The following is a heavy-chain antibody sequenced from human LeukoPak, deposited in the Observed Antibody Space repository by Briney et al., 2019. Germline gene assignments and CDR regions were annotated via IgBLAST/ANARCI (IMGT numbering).Heavy chain of an antibody. J-gene: IGHJ4*02. V-gene: IGHV1-69*05. CDR1: GGTFSSYA. D-gene: IGHD1-26*01. CDR2: IIPIFGTA. CDR3: ARGPELRFDY. Sequence: ASVKVSCKASGGTFSSYAISWVRQAPGQGLEWMGGIIPIFGTANYAQKFQGRVTITTDESTGTAYMELSSLRSEDTAVYYCARGPELRFDYWGQGTLVTVSS.